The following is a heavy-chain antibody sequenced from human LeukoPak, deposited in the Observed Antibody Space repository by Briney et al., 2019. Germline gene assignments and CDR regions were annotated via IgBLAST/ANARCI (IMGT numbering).Heavy chain of an antibody. CDR1: GVSFSGYY. V-gene: IGHV4-34*01. Sequence: PSETLSLTCAVYGVSFSGYYWSWIRQPPGKGLEWIGEINHSGSTNYNPSLKSRVTISVDTSKNQFSLKLSSVTAADTAVYYCARPLRGYCSGGSCQGFDYWGQGTLVTVSS. D-gene: IGHD2-15*01. CDR3: ARPLRGYCSGGSCQGFDY. CDR2: INHSGST. J-gene: IGHJ4*02.